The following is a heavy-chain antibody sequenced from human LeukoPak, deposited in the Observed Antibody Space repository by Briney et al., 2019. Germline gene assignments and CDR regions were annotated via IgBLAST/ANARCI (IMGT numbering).Heavy chain of an antibody. CDR2: IYPGDSDT. J-gene: IGHJ3*02. Sequence: GESLKISCKGSGYSFTSYWIGWVRQMPGKGLEWMGIIYPGDSDTRYSPSFQGQVTISADKSISTAYLQWSSLKASDTAMYYCARRRERSYYDSSGYYLWAFDIWGQGTMVTVSS. D-gene: IGHD3-22*01. CDR1: GYSFTSYW. CDR3: ARRRERSYYDSSGYYLWAFDI. V-gene: IGHV5-51*01.